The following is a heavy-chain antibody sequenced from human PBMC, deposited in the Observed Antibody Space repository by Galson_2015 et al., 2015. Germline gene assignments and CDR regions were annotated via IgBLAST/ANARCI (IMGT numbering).Heavy chain of an antibody. CDR2: IIWNIGRR. J-gene: IGHJ4*02. CDR3: ASNYYDSSGAFDY. Sequence: SLKLSCKASGFTFGSYAINWVRQGPGQGLEWMGGIIWNIGRRTYAQKFQGRVTITTDKSTNTAYMELNSMRSEDTAVYYCASNYYDSSGAFDYWGQGALVTVSS. D-gene: IGHD3-22*01. CDR1: GFTFGSYA. V-gene: IGHV1-69*10.